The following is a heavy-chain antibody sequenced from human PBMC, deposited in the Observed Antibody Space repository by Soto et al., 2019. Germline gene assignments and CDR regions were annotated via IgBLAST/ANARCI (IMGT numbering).Heavy chain of an antibody. CDR3: ARVYCSGGSCYGIDY. V-gene: IGHV1-46*01. J-gene: IGHJ4*02. Sequence: EASVKVSCKASGYTFTGYYMHWVRQAPGQGLEWMGIINPSGGSTSYAQKFQGRVTMTRDTSTSTVYMELSSLRSEDTAVYYCARVYCSGGSCYGIDYWGQGTLVTVSS. D-gene: IGHD2-15*01. CDR1: GYTFTGYY. CDR2: INPSGGST.